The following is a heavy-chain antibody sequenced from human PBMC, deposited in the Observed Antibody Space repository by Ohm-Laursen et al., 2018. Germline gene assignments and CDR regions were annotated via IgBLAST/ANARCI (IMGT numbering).Heavy chain of an antibody. CDR2: IWYDGTNR. Sequence: SLRLSCAASGFSFNDYGMHWVRQAPGKGLEWVAVIWYDGTNRYYADSVEGRFTISRDKFKNTLDLQMRGLRVEDTAVYYCARQGRSSGWYVDFDYWGQGTLVTVSS. J-gene: IGHJ4*02. CDR1: GFSFNDYG. V-gene: IGHV3-33*01. CDR3: ARQGRSSGWYVDFDY. D-gene: IGHD6-19*01.